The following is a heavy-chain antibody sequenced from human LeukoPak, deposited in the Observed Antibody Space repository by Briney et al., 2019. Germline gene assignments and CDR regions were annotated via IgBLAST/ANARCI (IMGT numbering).Heavy chain of an antibody. V-gene: IGHV3-33*01. CDR3: ARAQDYCSGSTCYGYFQY. Sequence: GGSLRLSCAASGFTFSSYGMHWVRQAPGKGLEWVAVIWYDGGNKYYADSVKGRFTISRDNSKNTLYLQMNSLRAEDTAIYYCARAQDYCSGSTCYGYFQYWGQGTLVTVSS. D-gene: IGHD2-15*01. CDR1: GFTFSSYG. CDR2: IWYDGGNK. J-gene: IGHJ1*01.